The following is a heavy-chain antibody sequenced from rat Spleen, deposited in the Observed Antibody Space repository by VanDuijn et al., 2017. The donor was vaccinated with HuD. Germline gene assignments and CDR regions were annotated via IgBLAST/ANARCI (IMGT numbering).Heavy chain of an antibody. CDR1: GFTFSDYN. V-gene: IGHV5-7*01. CDR2: ISYDGSST. J-gene: IGHJ2*01. Sequence: EVRLVESGGGLVRPGRSLKLSCAASGFTFSDYNMAWVRQAPKKGLEWVVTISYDGSSTYYRDSVKGRFTISRDNAKSTLSLQMDSLRSEDTATYYCARELDQFDFWGQGVLVTVSS. CDR3: ARELDQFDF.